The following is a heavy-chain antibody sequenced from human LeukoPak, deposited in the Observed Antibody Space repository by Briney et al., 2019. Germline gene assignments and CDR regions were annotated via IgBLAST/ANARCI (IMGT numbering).Heavy chain of an antibody. CDR1: GFTFSSYW. V-gene: IGHV3-7*01. Sequence: QAGESLRLSCVASGFTFSSYWMSWVRQAPGKGLEWVANIKQDGTEKYYVDSVKGRFTISRDNAKNSLYLQMNSLRAEDTAVYYCARDPVADAFDIWGQGTMVTVSS. D-gene: IGHD2-15*01. CDR3: ARDPVADAFDI. CDR2: IKQDGTEK. J-gene: IGHJ3*02.